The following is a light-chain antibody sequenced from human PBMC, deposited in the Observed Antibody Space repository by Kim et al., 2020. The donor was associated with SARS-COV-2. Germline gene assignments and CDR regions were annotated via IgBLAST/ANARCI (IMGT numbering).Light chain of an antibody. CDR2: GKN. CDR1: SLRSYY. Sequence: ALGQTVRITCQGDSLRSYYASWYQQKPGQAAVLGIYGKNNRTSGIPDRFSGYRSGNTASLTITGAKAEDEADYYCNSRDSSGNHWVFGGGTKLTVL. CDR3: NSRDSSGNHWV. J-gene: IGLJ3*02. V-gene: IGLV3-19*01.